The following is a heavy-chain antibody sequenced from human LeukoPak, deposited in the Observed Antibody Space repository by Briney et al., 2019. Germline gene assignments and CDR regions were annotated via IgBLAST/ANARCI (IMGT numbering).Heavy chain of an antibody. V-gene: IGHV3-66*01. Sequence: GGSLRLSCAACGFTVTSNHMNWVRQAPGKGLEWVSIIYTGGTTHYADSLKDRFTISRDDSKNTLYLQMNSLRAEDTAVYYCARDSSSYYFDYWGQGTLVTVSS. CDR2: IYTGGTT. CDR1: GFTVTSNH. J-gene: IGHJ4*02. CDR3: ARDSSSYYFDY. D-gene: IGHD6-6*01.